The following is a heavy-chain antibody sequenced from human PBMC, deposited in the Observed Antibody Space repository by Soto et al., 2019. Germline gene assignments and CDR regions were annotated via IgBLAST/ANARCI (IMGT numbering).Heavy chain of an antibody. D-gene: IGHD3-22*01. J-gene: IGHJ4*02. Sequence: GESLKISCKGSGYSFAGYWITWVRQKPGKGLEWMGRIDPSDSQTYYSPSFRGHVTISATKSITTVFMQWSSLRASDTAMYYCARQIYDSDTGPNFQYYFDSWGQGTPVTVSS. CDR1: GYSFAGYW. CDR2: IDPSDSQT. CDR3: ARQIYDSDTGPNFQYYFDS. V-gene: IGHV5-10-1*01.